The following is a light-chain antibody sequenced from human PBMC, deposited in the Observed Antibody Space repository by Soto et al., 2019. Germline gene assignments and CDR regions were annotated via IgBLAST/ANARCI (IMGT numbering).Light chain of an antibody. CDR2: DAS. J-gene: IGKJ3*01. CDR1: QGISSA. CDR3: QQFNSYPRT. Sequence: AIQVTQSPSSLSASVGDRVTITCRASQGISSALAWYQQKPGQAPKLLIYDASSLESGVPSRFSGSGSGTDFTLTISRLQPEDFATYYCQQFNSYPRTFGPGTKVDIK. V-gene: IGKV1-13*02.